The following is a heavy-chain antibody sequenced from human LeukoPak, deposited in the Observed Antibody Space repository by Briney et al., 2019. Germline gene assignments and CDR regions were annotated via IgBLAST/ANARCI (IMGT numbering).Heavy chain of an antibody. CDR3: ARSGRWAGYSYTGDY. V-gene: IGHV5-51*01. J-gene: IGHJ4*02. Sequence: GKSLKISCKGSGYSFTSYWIGWVRQMPGKGLEWMGIIYPGDSDTRYSPSFQGQVTISADKSISTAYLQWSSLKASDTAMYYCARSGRWAGYSYTGDYWGQGTLVTVSS. D-gene: IGHD5-18*01. CDR1: GYSFTSYW. CDR2: IYPGDSDT.